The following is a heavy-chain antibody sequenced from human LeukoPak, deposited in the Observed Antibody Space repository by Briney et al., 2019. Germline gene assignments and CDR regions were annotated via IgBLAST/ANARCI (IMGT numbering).Heavy chain of an antibody. CDR3: ARDYSYSSDL. J-gene: IGHJ6*02. Sequence: PGGSLRLSCAASGFTFSPYWMHWVRQVPGKGLMWVSRINGDGSSTNYADSVKGRFIISRDNAKSTLYLQMNSLRADDTAIDYCARDYSYSSDLWGQGTTATVSS. D-gene: IGHD3-22*01. CDR2: INGDGSST. V-gene: IGHV3-74*01. CDR1: GFTFSPYW.